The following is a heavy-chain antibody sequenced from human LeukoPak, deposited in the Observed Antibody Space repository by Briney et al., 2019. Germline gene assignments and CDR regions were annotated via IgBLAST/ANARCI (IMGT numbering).Heavy chain of an antibody. Sequence: PSETLSLTCAVSGGSLSSNSYYWGWIRQPPGKGLEWIGSIYYSGSTYYNPSLKSRVTISVDTSKNQFSLKLSSVTAADTAVYYCARAAGTMISSFDWFDPWGQGTLVTVSS. CDR2: IYYSGST. D-gene: IGHD3-22*01. CDR3: ARAAGTMISSFDWFDP. V-gene: IGHV4-39*07. J-gene: IGHJ5*02. CDR1: GGSLSSNSYY.